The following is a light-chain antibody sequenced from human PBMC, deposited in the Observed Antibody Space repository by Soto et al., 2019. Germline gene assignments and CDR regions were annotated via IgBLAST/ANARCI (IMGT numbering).Light chain of an antibody. CDR2: EVS. CDR1: SSDVGGYNY. V-gene: IGLV2-14*01. Sequence: QSALTQPASVSGSPGQSITISCTGTSSDVGGYNYVSWYQQHPGKAPKLMIYEVSNRPSGVSNRFSGSKSGNKASLIISGLQAAEEADYYCSSYTSSNTLVVFGGGTKLTVL. J-gene: IGLJ2*01. CDR3: SSYTSSNTLVV.